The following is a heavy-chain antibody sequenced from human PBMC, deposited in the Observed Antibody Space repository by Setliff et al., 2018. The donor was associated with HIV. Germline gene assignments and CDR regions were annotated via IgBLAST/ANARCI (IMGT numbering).Heavy chain of an antibody. D-gene: IGHD1-1*01. Sequence: SLRLSCEAPGFTFDDYAMHWGRQAPGKGLEWVAGINWNSVSRAYADSVQGRFTISRDNAKNLVYLEMNSLRPEDTALYFCAKDYGDGHNWGAFDIWGQGIMVTVSS. V-gene: IGHV3-9*01. CDR3: AKDYGDGHNWGAFDI. CDR2: INWNSVSR. J-gene: IGHJ3*02. CDR1: GFTFDDYA.